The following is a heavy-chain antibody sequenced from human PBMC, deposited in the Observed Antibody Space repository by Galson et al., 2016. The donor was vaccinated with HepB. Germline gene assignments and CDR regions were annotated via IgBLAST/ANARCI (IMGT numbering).Heavy chain of an antibody. CDR2: IDWDDDK. CDR3: ARIGYDILIGYYKEGYFDY. J-gene: IGHJ4*02. Sequence: PALVKPTQTLTLTCTFSGFSLSTSGMCVSWIRQPPGKALEWLARIDWDDDKYYSTSLKTRLTISKDTSKNQVVLTMTNMDPVETATYYCARIGYDILIGYYKEGYFDYCGQGTLVTVSS. CDR1: GFSLSTSGMC. D-gene: IGHD3-9*01. V-gene: IGHV2-70*11.